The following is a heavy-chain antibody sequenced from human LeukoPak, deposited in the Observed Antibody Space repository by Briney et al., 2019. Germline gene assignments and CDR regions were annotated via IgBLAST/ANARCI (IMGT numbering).Heavy chain of an antibody. Sequence: HPGRSLRLSCAASGFTFDDYAMHWVRQAPRKGLEWVSGISWNSGSIGYADSVKGRFTISRDNAKNSLYLQMNSLRAEDTALYYCAKGQGSSWYDVGRGFDYWGQGTLVTVSS. CDR3: AKGQGSSWYDVGRGFDY. J-gene: IGHJ4*02. CDR2: ISWNSGSI. V-gene: IGHV3-9*01. CDR1: GFTFDDYA. D-gene: IGHD6-13*01.